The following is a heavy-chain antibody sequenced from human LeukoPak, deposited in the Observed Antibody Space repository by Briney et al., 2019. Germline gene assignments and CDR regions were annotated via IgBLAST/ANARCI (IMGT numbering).Heavy chain of an antibody. CDR3: ARFYGSGSYYEYYYYGMDV. V-gene: IGHV3-74*01. J-gene: IGHJ6*02. D-gene: IGHD3-10*01. CDR1: GFTFSSYW. CDR2: INSDGSST. Sequence: GGSLRFSCAASGFTFSSYWMHWVRQAPGKGLVWVSRINSDGSSTSYADSVKGRFTISRGNAKNTLYLQMNSLRAEDTAVYYCARFYGSGSYYEYYYYGMDVWGQGTTVTVSS.